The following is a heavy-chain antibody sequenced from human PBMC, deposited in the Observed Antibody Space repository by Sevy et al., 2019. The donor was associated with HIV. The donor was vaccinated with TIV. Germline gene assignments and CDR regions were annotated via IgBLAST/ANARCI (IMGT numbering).Heavy chain of an antibody. D-gene: IGHD4-17*01. CDR2: IFESGSP. CDR1: GGSISSSY. Sequence: SETLSLTCTVTGGSISSSYWSWIRQPPGKGLEWIGNIFESGSPNYNPSLKSRVTTSLDTSKSHYSLNLNSVTAADTAVYYCARHGAYGDYVPNDPPLDYWGRGILVTVSS. V-gene: IGHV4-59*08. J-gene: IGHJ4*01. CDR3: ARHGAYGDYVPNDPPLDY.